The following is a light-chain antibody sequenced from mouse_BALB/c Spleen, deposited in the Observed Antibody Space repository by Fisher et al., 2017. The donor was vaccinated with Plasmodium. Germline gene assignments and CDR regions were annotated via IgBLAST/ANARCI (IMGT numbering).Light chain of an antibody. V-gene: IGKV5-43*01. CDR3: WQGTHFPRT. CDR2: YTS. CDR1: QSISNN. J-gene: IGKJ1*01. Sequence: DIVITQSPVTLSVTPGDSVSLSCRASQSISNNLHWYQQKSHESPRLLINYTSQSISGIPSRFSGSGSGTDFTLKISRVEAEDLGVYYCWQGTHFPRTFGGGTKLEIK.